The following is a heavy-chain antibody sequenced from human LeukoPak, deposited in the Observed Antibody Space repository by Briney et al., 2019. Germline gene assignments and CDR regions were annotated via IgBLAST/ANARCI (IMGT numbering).Heavy chain of an antibody. V-gene: IGHV3-9*01. Sequence: GGSLRLSCAASGFTFDDYAMHWVRQAPGKGLEWVSGISWNSGSIGYADSVKGRFTISRDNAKNSLYLQMNSRRAEDTALYYCAKVGIVATIYYYFDYWGQGTLVTVSS. J-gene: IGHJ4*02. D-gene: IGHD5-12*01. CDR3: AKVGIVATIYYYFDY. CDR1: GFTFDDYA. CDR2: ISWNSGSI.